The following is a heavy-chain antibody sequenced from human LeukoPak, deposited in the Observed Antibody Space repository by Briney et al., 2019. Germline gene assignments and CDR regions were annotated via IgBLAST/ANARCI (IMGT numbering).Heavy chain of an antibody. Sequence: GGSLRLSCAASGFTVSFNYMSWVRQAPGKGLECVSVVYDGGSTSYADSVKGRFTISGDNSKNTLYLQMNSLRAEDTAVYYCARGYSGSRDYWGQGILVTVSS. V-gene: IGHV3-53*01. CDR3: ARGYSGSRDY. CDR1: GFTVSFNY. D-gene: IGHD1-26*01. J-gene: IGHJ4*02. CDR2: VYDGGST.